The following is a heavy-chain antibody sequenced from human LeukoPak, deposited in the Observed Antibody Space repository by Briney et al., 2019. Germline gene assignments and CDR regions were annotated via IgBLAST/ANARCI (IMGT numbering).Heavy chain of an antibody. CDR3: ARLPSYYHGVDV. CDR2: IYPADSDA. V-gene: IGHV5-51*01. Sequence: GESLKISCRCSGYDFSTYWIGRVRQTPGKGLEWMGMIYPADSDARYSPSFQGQVTISVDSSSNTAFLQWGRLRASDTAIYYCARLPSYYHGVDVWGQGTTVTVSS. CDR1: GYDFSTYW. J-gene: IGHJ6*02.